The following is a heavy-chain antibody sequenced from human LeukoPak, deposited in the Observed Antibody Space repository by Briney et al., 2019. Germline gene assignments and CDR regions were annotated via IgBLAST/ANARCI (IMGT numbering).Heavy chain of an antibody. CDR2: MYYTGSI. CDR3: ARADNTGWSSLDS. Sequence: PSETLSLTCTVSSGPISNYYWSWIRQPPGKGLEWIGYMYYTGSISYNPSLKSRVTMSVDMSKNQFSLTLSSVTATDTAIYYCARADNTGWSSLDSWGQGTLVIVSS. D-gene: IGHD6-19*01. CDR1: SGPISNYY. J-gene: IGHJ4*02. V-gene: IGHV4-59*08.